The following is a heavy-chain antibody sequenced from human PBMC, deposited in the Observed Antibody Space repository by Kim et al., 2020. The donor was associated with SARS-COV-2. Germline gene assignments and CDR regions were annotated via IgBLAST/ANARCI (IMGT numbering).Heavy chain of an antibody. Sequence: GGSLRLSCAASGFTFSSYGMHWVRQAPGKGLEWVAVIWYDGSNKYYADSVKGRFTISRDNSKNTLYLQMNSLRAEDTAVYYCAKDLNTASPYYYYYGMDVWGQGTTVTVSS. CDR1: GFTFSSYG. D-gene: IGHD5-18*01. CDR2: IWYDGSNK. V-gene: IGHV3-33*06. J-gene: IGHJ6*02. CDR3: AKDLNTASPYYYYYGMDV.